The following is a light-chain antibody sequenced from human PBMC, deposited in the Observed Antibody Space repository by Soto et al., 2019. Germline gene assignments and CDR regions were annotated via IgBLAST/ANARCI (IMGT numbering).Light chain of an antibody. CDR1: SSDVGGYNY. J-gene: IGLJ1*01. V-gene: IGLV2-14*01. CDR3: CSYTTSNTRQIV. CDR2: DVS. Sequence: QSVLTQPASVSGSPGQSITISCAGTSSDVGGYNYVSWYQQRPGKAPKFMIYDVSSRPSGVSNRFSGSKSGNTASLTISGLQAEDEADYYCCSYTTSNTRQIVFGTGTKVTVL.